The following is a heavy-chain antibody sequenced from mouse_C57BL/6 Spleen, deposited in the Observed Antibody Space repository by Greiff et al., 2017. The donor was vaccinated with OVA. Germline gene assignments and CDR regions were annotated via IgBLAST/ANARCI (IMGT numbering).Heavy chain of an antibody. D-gene: IGHD2-10*02. CDR1: GYSITSAY. CDR3: ARWGYGPYFDY. CDR2: ISYSGST. Sequence: EVQLQQSGPGLAKPSQTLSLTCSVTGYSITSAYWNWIRKFPGNKLEYMGYISYSGSTYYNPSLKSRISITRDTSKNQFYLQLNSVTTEDTATCYCARWGYGPYFDYWGQGTTLTVSS. J-gene: IGHJ2*01. V-gene: IGHV3-8*01.